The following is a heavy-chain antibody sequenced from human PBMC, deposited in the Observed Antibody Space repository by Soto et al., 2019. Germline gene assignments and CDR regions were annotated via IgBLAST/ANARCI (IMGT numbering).Heavy chain of an antibody. CDR3: ARVKGPIAAAGTCDY. CDR1: GFTFSSYW. CDR2: IKQDGSEK. V-gene: IGHV3-7*01. J-gene: IGHJ4*02. Sequence: GGSLRLSCAASGFTFSSYWMSWVRQAPGKGLEWVANIKQDGSEKYYVDSVKGRFTISRDNTKNSLYLQMNSLRAEDTAVYYCARVKGPIAAAGTCDYWGQGTLVTVSS. D-gene: IGHD6-13*01.